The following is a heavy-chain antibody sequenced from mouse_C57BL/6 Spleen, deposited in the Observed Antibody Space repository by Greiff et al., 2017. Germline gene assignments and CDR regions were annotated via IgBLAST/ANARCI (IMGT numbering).Heavy chain of an antibody. CDR3: ASYYYGSSYPHWYFDV. CDR1: GYTFTSYW. V-gene: IGHV1-55*01. CDR2: IYPGSGST. Sequence: QVQLQQPGAELVKPGASVKMSCKASGYTFTSYWITWVKQRPGQGLEWIGDIYPGSGSTNYNEKFKSKATLTVDTSSSTAYMQLSILTSEDSAVYYCASYYYGSSYPHWYFDVWGTGTTVTVSS. D-gene: IGHD1-1*01. J-gene: IGHJ1*03.